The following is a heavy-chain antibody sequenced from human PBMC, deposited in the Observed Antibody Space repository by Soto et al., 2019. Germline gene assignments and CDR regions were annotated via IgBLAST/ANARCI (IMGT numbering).Heavy chain of an antibody. J-gene: IGHJ5*02. D-gene: IGHD2-2*01. CDR2: IYWDDDK. CDR3: SRVLVPVTSLQSNWFDP. V-gene: IGHV2-5*02. Sequence: QITLKESGPTLVKPTQTLTLTCTFSGFSLTTSGVGVGWIRQPPGKALEWLALIYWDDDKRYSPSLKNRLTITKDTSRNQVVLTMTNMDPVDTATYYCSRVLVPVTSLQSNWFDPWGQGTLVTVSS. CDR1: GFSLTTSGVG.